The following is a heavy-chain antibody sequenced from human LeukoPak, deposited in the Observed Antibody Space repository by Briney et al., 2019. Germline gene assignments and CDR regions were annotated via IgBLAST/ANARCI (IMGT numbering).Heavy chain of an antibody. CDR2: INSNSGGT. CDR1: GYTFTGYY. D-gene: IGHD5-12*01. V-gene: IGHV1-2*02. CDR3: ARVRVERLRYSGYDWGYYFDY. J-gene: IGHJ4*02. Sequence: ASVKVSCKASGYTFTGYYMHWVRQAPGQGLEWMGWINSNSGGTNYAQKFQGRVTMTRDTSISTAYMELSRLRSDDTAVYYCARVRVERLRYSGYDWGYYFDYWGQGTLVTVSS.